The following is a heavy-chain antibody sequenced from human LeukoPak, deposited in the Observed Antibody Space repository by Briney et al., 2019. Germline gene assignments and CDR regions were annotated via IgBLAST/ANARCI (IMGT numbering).Heavy chain of an antibody. D-gene: IGHD3-16*02. CDR2: IHHDGRI. Sequence: SETLSLTCDVSGGSIDSTNWWNWVRQTPGNGLEWIGEIHHDGRINYNPSLRSRVTLSVDKSKNQFSLRLNSVTAADTAMYYCARSHDHLWGNYPDYWGQGTLLTVSS. CDR3: ARSHDHLWGNYPDY. J-gene: IGHJ4*02. V-gene: IGHV4/OR15-8*01. CDR1: GGSIDSTNW.